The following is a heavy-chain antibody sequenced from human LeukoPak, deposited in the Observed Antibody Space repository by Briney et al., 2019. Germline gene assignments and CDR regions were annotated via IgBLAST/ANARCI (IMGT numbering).Heavy chain of an antibody. Sequence: GGSLRLSCAASGFTFSSYGMHWVRQAPGKGLEWVAVISYDGSNKYYADSVKGRFTISRDNSKNTLYPQMNSLRAEDTAVYYCARWVTIFGVSRGFDYWGQGTLVTVSS. CDR3: ARWVTIFGVSRGFDY. D-gene: IGHD3-3*01. J-gene: IGHJ4*02. V-gene: IGHV3-30*03. CDR2: ISYDGSNK. CDR1: GFTFSSYG.